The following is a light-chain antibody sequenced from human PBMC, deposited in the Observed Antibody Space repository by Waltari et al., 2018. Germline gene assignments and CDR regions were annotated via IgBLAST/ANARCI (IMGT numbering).Light chain of an antibody. CDR1: RSLLESNGFSY. Sequence: EIVMTQSPLSLPVTPGEPASISCRSSRSLLESNGFSYLDWYLQKPGQSPQVLIYLGSHRASGVPDRFSGSGSGTDFTLQISRVEADYVGVYYCMQSLQTPPTFGQGTRVEIK. J-gene: IGKJ1*01. CDR2: LGS. CDR3: MQSLQTPPT. V-gene: IGKV2-28*01.